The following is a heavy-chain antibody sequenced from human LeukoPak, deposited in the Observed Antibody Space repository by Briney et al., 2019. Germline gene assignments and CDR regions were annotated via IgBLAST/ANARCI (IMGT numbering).Heavy chain of an antibody. CDR2: IRSKTYGGTT. CDR3: TRPRRYCSGGSCYYYYYMDV. V-gene: IGHV3-49*04. Sequence: PGRSLRLSCTASGFTFGDYAKSWVRQAPGKGLEWVGFIRSKTYGGTTEYAASVKGRFTISRDDSKSIAYLQMNSLTTEDTAVYYCTRPRRYCSGGSCYYYYYMDVWGKGTTVTVSS. J-gene: IGHJ6*03. CDR1: GFTFGDYA. D-gene: IGHD2-15*01.